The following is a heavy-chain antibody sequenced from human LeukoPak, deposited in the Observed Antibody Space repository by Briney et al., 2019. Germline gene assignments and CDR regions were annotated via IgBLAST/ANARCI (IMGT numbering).Heavy chain of an antibody. V-gene: IGHV3-53*01. CDR1: GVTVSSNY. CDR3: ARDYLAHDAFDT. Sequence: PGGSLRLSCAASGVTVSSNYMSWVRQAPGKGLEWVSVIYSGGSTYYADSVKGRFTISRDNSKNTLYLQMNGLRAEDTSVYYCARDYLAHDAFDTWGQGTMVTVSS. J-gene: IGHJ3*02. CDR2: IYSGGST.